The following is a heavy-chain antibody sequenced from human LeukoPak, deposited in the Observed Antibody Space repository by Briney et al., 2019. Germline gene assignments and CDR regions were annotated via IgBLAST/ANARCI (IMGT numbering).Heavy chain of an antibody. CDR1: GGSISSYY. CDR3: AKERGGSGWYGGDIDY. CDR2: ISASGGST. D-gene: IGHD6-19*01. J-gene: IGHJ4*02. V-gene: IGHV3-23*01. Sequence: PSETLSLTCTVSGGSISSYYWSWVRQTPGKGLECVSAISASGGSTYYADSVKGRFTISRDNSKNTLFLQMNSLRAEDTAVYYCAKERGGSGWYGGDIDYWGQETLVTVTS.